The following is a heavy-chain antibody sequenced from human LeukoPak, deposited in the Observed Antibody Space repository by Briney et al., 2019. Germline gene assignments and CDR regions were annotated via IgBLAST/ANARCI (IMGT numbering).Heavy chain of an antibody. Sequence: PGGFLRLSWAASGFTFSSYGMSWVRQAPGKGLEWFSAISGSGGGPNYADSVKGRFTISRDNSKNTLYLQMNSLRAEDTAVYFCAKRGVVIRVILVGFHKEAYYFDSWGQGALVTVSS. CDR2: ISGSGGGP. D-gene: IGHD3-22*01. J-gene: IGHJ4*02. CDR1: GFTFSSYG. V-gene: IGHV3-23*01. CDR3: AKRGVVIRVILVGFHKEAYYFDS.